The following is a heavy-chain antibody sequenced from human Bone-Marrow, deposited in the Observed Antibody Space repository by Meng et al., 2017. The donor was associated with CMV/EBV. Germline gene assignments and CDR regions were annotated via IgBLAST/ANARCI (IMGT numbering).Heavy chain of an antibody. V-gene: IGHV4-30-4*08. CDR3: ARDRGSTSYNWFEP. Sequence: LRLSCTVSGGSISSGDYYWSWIRQPPGKGLEWIGYIYYSGSTYYNPSLKSRVTISVDTSKNQFSLKLSSVTAADTAVYYCARDRGSTSYNWFEPWGQGTRVT. J-gene: IGHJ5*02. D-gene: IGHD2-2*01. CDR1: GGSISSGDYY. CDR2: IYYSGST.